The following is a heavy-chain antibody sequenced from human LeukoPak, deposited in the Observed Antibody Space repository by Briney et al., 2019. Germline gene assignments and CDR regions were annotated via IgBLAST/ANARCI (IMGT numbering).Heavy chain of an antibody. CDR3: ASLLYCSSTSSYHPSGQH. CDR1: GGSFSGYY. CDR2: INHSGST. V-gene: IGHV4-34*01. Sequence: SETLSLTCAVYGGSFSGYYWSWIRLPPGKGLEWIGEINHSGSTNYNPSLKSRVTISVDTSKNQFSLKLSSVTAADTAVYYCASLLYCSSTSSYHPSGQHWGQGTLVTVSS. J-gene: IGHJ1*01. D-gene: IGHD2-2*01.